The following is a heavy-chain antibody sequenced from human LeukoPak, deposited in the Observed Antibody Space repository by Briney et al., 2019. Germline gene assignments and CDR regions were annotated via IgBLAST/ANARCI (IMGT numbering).Heavy chain of an antibody. Sequence: SETLSLTCSVSGGSIRSSSYYCPWIRQPPGKGLEWIATGHYSGSTFYNPSLKSRLTLSIDTSKNLFSLQVTSVTAADTAMYYCVRGQGAFGGYEWANWFDPWGQGTLVTVSS. V-gene: IGHV4-39*02. D-gene: IGHD5-12*01. J-gene: IGHJ5*02. CDR1: GGSIRSSSYY. CDR2: GHYSGST. CDR3: VRGQGAFGGYEWANWFDP.